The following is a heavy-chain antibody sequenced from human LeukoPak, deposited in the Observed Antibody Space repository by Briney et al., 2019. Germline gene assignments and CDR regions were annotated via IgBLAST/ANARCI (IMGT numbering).Heavy chain of an antibody. V-gene: IGHV3-30*02. CDR3: ARSRHSYDSSGFPHY. CDR1: GFTFSYYN. CDR2: IRHDESDQ. Sequence: GGSLRLSCAASGFTFSYYNMHWVRQAPGKGLEWVAMIRHDESDQYYVDSVKGRFFISRDNSKSTLFLQMNSLRIEDTALYYCARSRHSYDSSGFPHYWGQGALVTVSS. D-gene: IGHD3-22*01. J-gene: IGHJ4*02.